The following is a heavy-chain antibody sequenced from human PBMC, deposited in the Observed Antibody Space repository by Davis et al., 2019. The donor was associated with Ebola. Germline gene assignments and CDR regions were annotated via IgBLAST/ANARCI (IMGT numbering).Heavy chain of an antibody. CDR1: EFTFSSYG. J-gene: IGHJ3*02. D-gene: IGHD3-16*01. V-gene: IGHV3-30*03. CDR2: ISYDGSNK. Sequence: GESLKISCAASEFTFSSYGMHWVRQAPGKGLEWVAAISYDGSNKYYADSVKGRFTISRDNSKNTLYLQMNSLRAEDTAVYYCARGGMITVDAFDIWGQGTMVTVSS. CDR3: ARGGMITVDAFDI.